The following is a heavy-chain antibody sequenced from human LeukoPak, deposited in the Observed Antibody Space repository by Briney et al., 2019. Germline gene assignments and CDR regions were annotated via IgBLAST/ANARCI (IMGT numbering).Heavy chain of an antibody. CDR1: GFTFDDYG. D-gene: IGHD6-6*01. CDR2: INWNGGRT. Sequence: PGGSLRLSCAASGFTFDDYGMSWVRQAPGKGLEWVSGINWNGGRTGYADSVKGRFTISRDKAKNSLYLQMNSLRAEDTALYYCARLGSSTYFDYWGQGTLVTVSS. V-gene: IGHV3-20*04. J-gene: IGHJ4*02. CDR3: ARLGSSTYFDY.